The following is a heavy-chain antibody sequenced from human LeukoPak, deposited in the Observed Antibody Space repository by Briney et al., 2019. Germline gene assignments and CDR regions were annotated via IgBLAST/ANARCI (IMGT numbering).Heavy chain of an antibody. D-gene: IGHD5-18*01. CDR1: GGXFSSYA. CDR3: ARVLSGSWLWF. Sequence: SVKVSCKASGGXFSSYAITWVRQAPGQGLEWMGRIIPTLEIANYAQKFQGRVTITADKSTSTAYMELSSLRPEDTAVYYCARVLSGSWLWFWGQGTLVTVSS. V-gene: IGHV1-69*04. J-gene: IGHJ4*02. CDR2: IIPTLEIA.